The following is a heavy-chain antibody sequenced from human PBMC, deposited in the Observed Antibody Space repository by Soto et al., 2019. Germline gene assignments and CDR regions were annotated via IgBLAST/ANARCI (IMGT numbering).Heavy chain of an antibody. J-gene: IGHJ3*02. Sequence: EVQLLESGGGLVQPGGSLRLSCAVSGFVFRTYAMSWVRQAPGKGLEWVSSITGSGGSTYSADSVKGRFTISRDNSRNTSYLKLNSLRVEDRAVYYCTRRDNGVMADAFDIWGQGKKVAVAS. CDR3: TRRDNGVMADAFDI. V-gene: IGHV3-23*01. CDR1: GFVFRTYA. D-gene: IGHD4-17*01. CDR2: ITGSGGST.